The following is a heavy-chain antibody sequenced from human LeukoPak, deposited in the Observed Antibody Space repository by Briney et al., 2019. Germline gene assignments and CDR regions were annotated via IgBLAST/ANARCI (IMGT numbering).Heavy chain of an antibody. CDR3: ARDNRGERTPGWGYGGFDI. Sequence: ASVKVSCKASGYTFAKFYIHWVRQAPGQGLEWMGIINPSGGTTSHAQKFQGRVSMTRDTSTSTVYMELSSLRSEDTAVYYCARDNRGERTPGWGYGGFDIWGQGTMVSASS. V-gene: IGHV1-46*01. CDR1: GYTFAKFY. J-gene: IGHJ3*02. CDR2: INPSGGTT. D-gene: IGHD3-16*01.